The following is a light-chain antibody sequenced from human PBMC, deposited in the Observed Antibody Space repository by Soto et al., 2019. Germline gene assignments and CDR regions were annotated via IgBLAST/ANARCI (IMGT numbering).Light chain of an antibody. CDR3: ISYTSSSTWV. CDR1: SNDVGGYNY. J-gene: IGLJ3*02. V-gene: IGLV2-14*01. CDR2: EVS. Sequence: QSALTQPASVSGSPGQSITISCTGTSNDVGGYNYVSWYQQHPGKVPKLMIYEVSKRPSGVSDRFSGSRSGNTASLTISGLQAEDESYYYCISYTSSSTWVFGGGTKLTVL.